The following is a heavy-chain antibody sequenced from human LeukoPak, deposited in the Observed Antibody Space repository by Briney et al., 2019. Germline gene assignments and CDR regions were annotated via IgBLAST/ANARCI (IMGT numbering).Heavy chain of an antibody. Sequence: ASVKVSCKASGYTFTGYYMHWVRQAPGQGLEWMGRINPNSGGTNYAQKFQGRVTMTRDTSISTAYMELSRLRSDDTAVYYCARDDGDYGPPNWFDPWGQGTLVTVSS. CDR2: INPNSGGT. V-gene: IGHV1-2*06. J-gene: IGHJ5*02. D-gene: IGHD4-17*01. CDR3: ARDDGDYGPPNWFDP. CDR1: GYTFTGYY.